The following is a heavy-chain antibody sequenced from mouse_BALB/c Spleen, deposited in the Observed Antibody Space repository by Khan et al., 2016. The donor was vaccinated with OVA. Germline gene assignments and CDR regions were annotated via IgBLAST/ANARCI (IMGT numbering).Heavy chain of an antibody. CDR1: GFSLTGYG. Sequence: QMQLEESGPGLVAPSQSLSITCTVSGFSLTGYGVNWVRQPPGKGLEWLGMIWGDGSTDSNSALKSRLSINKDNSKSQVFLKINSLQTDDTARYFCARELRLGGFAYWGQGTLVTVSA. CDR3: ARELRLGGFAY. D-gene: IGHD1-2*01. V-gene: IGHV2-6-7*01. CDR2: IWGDGST. J-gene: IGHJ3*01.